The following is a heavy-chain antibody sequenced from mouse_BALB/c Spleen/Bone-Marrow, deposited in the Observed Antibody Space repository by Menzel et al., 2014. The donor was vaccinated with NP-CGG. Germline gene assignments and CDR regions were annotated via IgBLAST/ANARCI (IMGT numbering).Heavy chain of an antibody. Sequence: EVKLMESGGGLVKPGGSLKLSCAASGFTFSSYAMSWVRQTPEKRLEWVATISSGGSYTYYPDSVKWRFTISRDNAKNTLYLQMSSLRSEDTAMYYCARHGITRLLDYWGQGTTLTVSS. V-gene: IGHV5-9-3*01. CDR3: ARHGITRLLDY. CDR1: GFTFSSYA. CDR2: ISSGGSYT. J-gene: IGHJ2*01. D-gene: IGHD2-4*01.